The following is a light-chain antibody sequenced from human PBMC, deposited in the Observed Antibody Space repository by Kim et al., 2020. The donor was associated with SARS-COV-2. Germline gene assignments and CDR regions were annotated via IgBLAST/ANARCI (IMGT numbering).Light chain of an antibody. CDR2: DNN. J-gene: IGLJ2*01. V-gene: IGLV1-51*01. CDR1: SFNIGNNN. CDR3: GTWDSSLTTVA. Sequence: QSVLKQPPSVSAAPGQKVTISCSGSSFNIGNNNCVSWYQQLPGTAPKLLIYDNNKRPSGIPDRFSGSKSGTSATLGISGLQTGDEADYYCGTWDSSLTTVAFGGGTQLTVL.